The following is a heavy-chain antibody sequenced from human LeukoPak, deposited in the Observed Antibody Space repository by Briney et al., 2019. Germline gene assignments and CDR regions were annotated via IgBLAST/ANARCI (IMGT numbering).Heavy chain of an antibody. CDR3: ARGPYYYDSSGYYFDY. J-gene: IGHJ4*02. Sequence: RPSETLSLTCTVSGGSISSYYWSWIRQPPGKGLEWIGYIYYSGGTNYNPSLKSRVTISVDTSKNQFSLKLSSVTAADTAVCYCARGPYYYDSSGYYFDYWGQGTLVTVSS. CDR1: GGSISSYY. D-gene: IGHD3-22*01. V-gene: IGHV4-59*01. CDR2: IYYSGGT.